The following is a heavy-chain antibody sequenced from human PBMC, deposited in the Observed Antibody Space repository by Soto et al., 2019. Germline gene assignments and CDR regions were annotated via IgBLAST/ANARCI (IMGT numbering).Heavy chain of an antibody. D-gene: IGHD3-22*01. CDR3: ASSDRSGFGFDY. J-gene: IGHJ4*02. V-gene: IGHV4-31*03. CDR2: IYYSGST. Sequence: PSETLSLTCTVSGGSISSGGYYWSWIRQHPGKGLEWIGSIYYSGSTYYNPSLKSRVTISVDTSKNQFSLKLSSVTAADTALYYCASSDRSGFGFDYWGQGTLVTVSS. CDR1: GGSISSGGYY.